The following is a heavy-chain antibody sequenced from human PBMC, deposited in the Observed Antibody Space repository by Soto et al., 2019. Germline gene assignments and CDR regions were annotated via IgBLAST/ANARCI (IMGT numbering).Heavy chain of an antibody. CDR2: IRSRAYGGTT. CDR1: GFTVGDYA. CDR3: TRAGSSSSKKYYYYYGMDV. V-gene: IGHV3-49*03. D-gene: IGHD6-6*01. J-gene: IGHJ6*02. Sequence: GGSLRLSCTASGFTVGDYAMSWFRQAPGKGLEWVGFIRSRAYGGTTEYAASVKGRFTISRDDSKSIAYLQMNSLKTEDTAVYYCTRAGSSSSKKYYYYYGMDVWGQGTTVTVSS.